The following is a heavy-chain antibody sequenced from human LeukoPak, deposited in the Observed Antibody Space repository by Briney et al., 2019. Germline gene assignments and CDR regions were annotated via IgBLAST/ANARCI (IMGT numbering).Heavy chain of an antibody. CDR1: GFTFSSYE. D-gene: IGHD3-3*01. Sequence: PGGSLRLSCAASGFTFSSYEMNWVRQAPGKGLEWVSYISSSGSTIYYADSVKGRFTISRDNAKNSLCLQMNSLRAEDTAVYYCARTTTIFGVVISFDYWGQGTLVTVSS. V-gene: IGHV3-48*03. CDR2: ISSSGSTI. CDR3: ARTTTIFGVVISFDY. J-gene: IGHJ4*02.